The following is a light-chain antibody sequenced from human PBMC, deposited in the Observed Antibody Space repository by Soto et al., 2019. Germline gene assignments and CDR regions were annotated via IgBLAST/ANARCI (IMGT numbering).Light chain of an antibody. CDR1: QGISSA. CDR3: QQFNDYPPA. Sequence: IQLTQSPSSLSASAGDRVTITCRASQGISSALAWYQQKPGKAPKLLIYDASSLQSGVPSRFSGSGSDTDFTLTISGLQPEDVATYYCQQFNDYPPAFGQGTRLEIK. V-gene: IGKV1D-13*01. J-gene: IGKJ5*01. CDR2: DAS.